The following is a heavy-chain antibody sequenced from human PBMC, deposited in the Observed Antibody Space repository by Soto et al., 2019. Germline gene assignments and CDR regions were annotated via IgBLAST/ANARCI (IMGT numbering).Heavy chain of an antibody. J-gene: IGHJ4*02. Sequence: QITLKETGPTLVRPTQPLTLTCAFSGFSLSTSGVGVGWIRQPPGKALEWLAVLYWDDSKHDSPSLRSRLTITIDTSKNQVVLTMTNMDPMDTVTYYCAHKGPEDWPLDYWGQGTLVTVSS. V-gene: IGHV2-5*02. CDR1: GFSLSTSGVG. D-gene: IGHD3-9*01. CDR2: LYWDDSK. CDR3: AHKGPEDWPLDY.